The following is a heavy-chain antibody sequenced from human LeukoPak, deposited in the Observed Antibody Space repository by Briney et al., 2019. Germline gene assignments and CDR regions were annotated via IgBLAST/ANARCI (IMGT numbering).Heavy chain of an antibody. J-gene: IGHJ4*02. CDR1: GFTFSSYG. V-gene: IGHV3-23*01. CDR3: ARAGHCTNGICYTADFDY. D-gene: IGHD2-8*01. Sequence: PGGSLRLSCAASGFTFSSYGMHWVRQAPGKGLEWVSAITDSGGNTYYAAPVKGRFTISRDNSKNTLYLQMNSLRAEDTAVYYCARAGHCTNGICYTADFDYWGQGTLVTVSS. CDR2: ITDSGGNT.